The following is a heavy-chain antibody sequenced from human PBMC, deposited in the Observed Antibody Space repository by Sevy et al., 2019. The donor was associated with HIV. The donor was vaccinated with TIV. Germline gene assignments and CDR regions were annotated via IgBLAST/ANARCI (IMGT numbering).Heavy chain of an antibody. Sequence: GGSLRLSCAASRFTFSSYAMSWVRQAPGKGLEWVSAISGSGYATYYADSVKGRFIISRDTSRNTLYLQMNSLRVEDSAVYFCAKDRVTVFGVVVTFDSWGQGTLVTVSS. CDR3: AKDRVTVFGVVVTFDS. V-gene: IGHV3-23*01. J-gene: IGHJ4*02. CDR1: RFTFSSYA. D-gene: IGHD3-3*01. CDR2: ISGSGYAT.